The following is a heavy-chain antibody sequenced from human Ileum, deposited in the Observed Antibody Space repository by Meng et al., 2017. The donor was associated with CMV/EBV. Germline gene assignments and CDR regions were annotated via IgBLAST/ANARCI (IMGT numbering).Heavy chain of an antibody. J-gene: IGHJ4*02. V-gene: IGHV4-30-4*01. CDR1: GGSISSGDYY. CDR2: IYYSGST. Sequence: VHLQGSGPGLVKPSPTLSLTCTVSGGSISSGDYYWSWIRQPPGKGLEWIGYIYYSGSTYYNPSLKSRVTISADTSKNQFSLKLNSVTAADTAVYYCASGSPQLGYVWGQGTLVTVSS. CDR3: ASGSPQLGYV. D-gene: IGHD1-1*01.